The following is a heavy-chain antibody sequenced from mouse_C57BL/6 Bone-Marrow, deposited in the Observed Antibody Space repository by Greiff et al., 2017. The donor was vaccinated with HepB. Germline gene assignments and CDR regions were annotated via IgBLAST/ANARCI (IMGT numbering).Heavy chain of an antibody. CDR3: ARQRGRGYFDV. J-gene: IGHJ1*03. Sequence: VQLQQSGPGLVKPSQSLSLTCSVTGYSITSGYYWNWIRQFPGNKLEWMGYISYDGSNNYNPSLKNRISITRDTSKNQFFLKLNSVTTEDTATYYCARQRGRGYFDVWGTGTTVTVSS. CDR2: ISYDGSN. CDR1: GYSITSGYY. D-gene: IGHD1-1*01. V-gene: IGHV3-6*01.